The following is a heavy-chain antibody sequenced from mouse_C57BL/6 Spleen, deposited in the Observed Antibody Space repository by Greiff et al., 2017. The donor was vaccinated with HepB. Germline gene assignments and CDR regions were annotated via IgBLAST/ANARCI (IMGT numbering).Heavy chain of an antibody. D-gene: IGHD1-1*01. CDR2: IDSDGGST. Sequence: EVKVEESGGGLVQPGESLKLSCESNEYEFPSHDMSWVRKTPEKRLELVAAIDSDGGSTYYPDTMERRFIISRDKTKNTLYLQMSSLRSEDTALYYCAIHGATVPFAYWGQGTLVTVSA. CDR3: AIHGATVPFAY. CDR1: EYEFPSHD. J-gene: IGHJ3*01. V-gene: IGHV5-2*03.